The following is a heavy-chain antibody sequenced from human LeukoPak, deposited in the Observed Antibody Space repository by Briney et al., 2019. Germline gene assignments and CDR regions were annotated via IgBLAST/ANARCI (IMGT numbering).Heavy chain of an antibody. J-gene: IGHJ4*02. CDR2: ISSSSSYI. CDR1: GFTFSSYS. Sequence: GGSLRLSCAASGFTFSSYSMNWVRQAPGKGLEWVSSISSSSSYIYYADSVKGRFTISRDNAKNSLYLQMNSLRAEDTAVYYCAKLRMGYSSSEIDYWGQGTLVTVSS. V-gene: IGHV3-21*01. D-gene: IGHD6-13*01. CDR3: AKLRMGYSSSEIDY.